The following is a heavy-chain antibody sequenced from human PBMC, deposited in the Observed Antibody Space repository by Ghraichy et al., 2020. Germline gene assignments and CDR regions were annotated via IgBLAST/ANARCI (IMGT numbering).Heavy chain of an antibody. V-gene: IGHV3-23*01. Sequence: GGSLRLSCAASGFTFSSYAMSWVRQAPGKGLEWVSAISGSGGSTYYADSVKGRFTISRDNSKNTLYLQMNSLRAEDTAVYYCAKLPAAAITMIVVVITNYFDYWGQGTLVTVSS. J-gene: IGHJ4*02. CDR1: GFTFSSYA. D-gene: IGHD3-22*01. CDR2: ISGSGGST. CDR3: AKLPAAAITMIVVVITNYFDY.